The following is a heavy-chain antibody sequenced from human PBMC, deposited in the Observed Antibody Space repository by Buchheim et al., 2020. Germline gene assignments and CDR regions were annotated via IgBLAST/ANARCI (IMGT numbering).Heavy chain of an antibody. V-gene: IGHV3-30*03. J-gene: IGHJ4*02. Sequence: VQLVESGGGLVQPGGSLRLSCAASGFTFSSYGMHWVRQAPGKGLEWVAVISYDGSNKYYADSVKGRFTISRDNSKNTLYLQMNSLRAEDTAVYYCATNMDLWFGELTPLDYWGQGTL. CDR1: GFTFSSYG. CDR2: ISYDGSNK. D-gene: IGHD3-10*01. CDR3: ATNMDLWFGELTPLDY.